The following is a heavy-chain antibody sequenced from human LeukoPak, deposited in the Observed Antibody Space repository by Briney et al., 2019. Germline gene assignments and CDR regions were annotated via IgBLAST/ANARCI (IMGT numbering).Heavy chain of an antibody. CDR1: GFTVSSNY. CDR2: IYRGGST. Sequence: GGSLRLSCATSGFTVSSNYMSWVRQAPGKGLEWVSVIYRGGSTYYADSVKGRFTISRDNSKNTLYLQMNSLRAEDTAVYYCARVPRRDIVVVPAAIHWGQGTLVTVSS. J-gene: IGHJ4*02. D-gene: IGHD2-2*01. V-gene: IGHV3-53*01. CDR3: ARVPRRDIVVVPAAIH.